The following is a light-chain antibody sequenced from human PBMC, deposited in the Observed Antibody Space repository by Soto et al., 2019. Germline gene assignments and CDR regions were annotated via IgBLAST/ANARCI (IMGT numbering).Light chain of an antibody. J-gene: IGKJ1*01. Sequence: EIVLTQTPAALSLSPGERAGLSCRASQSVSSYLAWYQQKPGQAPRLLIYGASSRATGIPDRFSGSGSGTDFTLTISRLEPEDFAVYYCQQYNNWPLTWTFGQGTKVDIK. V-gene: IGKV3-20*01. CDR2: GAS. CDR1: QSVSSY. CDR3: QQYNNWPLTWT.